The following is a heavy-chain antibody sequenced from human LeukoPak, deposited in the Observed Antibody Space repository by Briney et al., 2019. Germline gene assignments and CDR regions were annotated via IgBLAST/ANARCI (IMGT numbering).Heavy chain of an antibody. CDR1: GYSISSGYF. V-gene: IGHV4-38-2*02. D-gene: IGHD3-16*01. Sequence: SETLSLTCTVSGYSISSGYFWGWIRQPPGKGLEWIASIYHAGNTYYNPSLKSRVTISVDRSKNQFSLKLSSVTAADTAVYYCARVQVYDYVWGSYDYWGQGTLVTVSS. CDR3: ARVQVYDYVWGSYDY. J-gene: IGHJ4*02. CDR2: IYHAGNT.